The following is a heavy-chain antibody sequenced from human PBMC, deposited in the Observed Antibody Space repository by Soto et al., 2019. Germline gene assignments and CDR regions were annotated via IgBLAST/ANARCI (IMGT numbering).Heavy chain of an antibody. Sequence: SETLSLTCAVSGGSISSGDWCWSWVRQSPGKGLEWIGEIYYSGSTTYNPSLKSRVTISADKSENQFSLRLSSVTAADTAIYYCASCGCDSIFGSLDYCGQGHPVTVSS. CDR2: IYYSGST. CDR3: ASCGCDSIFGSLDY. CDR1: GGSISSGDW. J-gene: IGHJ4*02. V-gene: IGHV4-4*02. D-gene: IGHD2-21*02.